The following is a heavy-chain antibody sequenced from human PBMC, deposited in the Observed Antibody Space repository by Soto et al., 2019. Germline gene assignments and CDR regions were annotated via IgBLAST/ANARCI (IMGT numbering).Heavy chain of an antibody. J-gene: IGHJ6*02. CDR3: ARHHDYYYGMDV. CDR2: IYYSGST. Sequence: SETLSLTCTVSGGSIRSGDYYWSWIRQPPGKGLEWIGYIYYSGSTYYNPSLKSRVTISVDTSKNQFSLKLSSVTAADTAVYYCARHHDYYYGMDVWGQGTTVTVSS. V-gene: IGHV4-30-4*01. CDR1: GGSIRSGDYY.